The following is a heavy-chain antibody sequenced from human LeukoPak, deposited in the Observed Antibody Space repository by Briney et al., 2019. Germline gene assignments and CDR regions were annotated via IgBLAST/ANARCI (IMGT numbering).Heavy chain of an antibody. D-gene: IGHD3-22*01. CDR3: VRDGRGKDDTSGPSDY. CDR1: GFTFNKCG. V-gene: IGHV3-30*03. Sequence: GGSLRLSCAASGFTFNKCGMHWVRQGPGKGLEWVAAISYDGRKEDYADSVRGRFTISRDNSKNTLYLQVNSLRSEDTAVYYCVRDGRGKDDTSGPSDYWGQGTLVTVSS. CDR2: ISYDGRKE. J-gene: IGHJ4*02.